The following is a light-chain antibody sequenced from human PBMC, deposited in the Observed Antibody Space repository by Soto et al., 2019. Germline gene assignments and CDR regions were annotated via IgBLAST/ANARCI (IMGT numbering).Light chain of an antibody. CDR2: GNS. J-gene: IGLJ1*01. CDR3: QSHDSSLSGYV. V-gene: IGLV1-40*01. CDR1: SSKIGAGYD. Sequence: QSVLTQPPSVSGAPGQRVTISCTGSSSKIGAGYDVHWYQQLPGTAPKLLIYGNSNRPSGVPDRFSGSKSGTSASLAITGLQAEDEADYYCQSHDSSLSGYVFGTGTQLTVL.